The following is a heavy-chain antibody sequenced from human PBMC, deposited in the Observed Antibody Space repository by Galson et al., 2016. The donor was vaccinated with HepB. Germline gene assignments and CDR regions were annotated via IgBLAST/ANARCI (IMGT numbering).Heavy chain of an antibody. CDR3: ARDGRLGEKGLYDF. D-gene: IGHD3-10*01. Sequence: TLSLTCTVSGGSISSGVYYWSWIRQHPGKSLEWIGYIYYTGSTDCNPSLKSRVTISVDTSKNQFSLKLSSVTAADTAVYYCARDGRLGEKGLYDFWGQGTLVTVSS. J-gene: IGHJ4*02. V-gene: IGHV4-31*03. CDR1: GGSISSGVYY. CDR2: IYYTGST.